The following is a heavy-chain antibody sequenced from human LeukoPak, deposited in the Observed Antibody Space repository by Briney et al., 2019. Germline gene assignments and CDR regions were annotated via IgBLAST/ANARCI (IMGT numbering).Heavy chain of an antibody. D-gene: IGHD3-9*01. CDR2: ISGSGGST. CDR1: GFTFSSYA. Sequence: HPGGSLRLSCAASGFTFSSYAMSWVRQAPGKGLEWVSAISGSGGSTYYADSVKGRFTISRDNSKNTLYLQMNSLRAEDTAVYYCAKAEDYDILTSWADYWGQGTLVTVSS. V-gene: IGHV3-23*01. J-gene: IGHJ4*02. CDR3: AKAEDYDILTSWADY.